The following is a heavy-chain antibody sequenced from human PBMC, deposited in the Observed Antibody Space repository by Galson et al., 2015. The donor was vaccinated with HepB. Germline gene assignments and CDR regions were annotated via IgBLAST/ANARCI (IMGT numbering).Heavy chain of an antibody. CDR3: ARDQRAGGWYLFNWFDP. D-gene: IGHD6-19*01. CDR1: GFTFSSYS. CDR2: ISSSSSTI. Sequence: SLRLSCAASGFTFSSYSMHWVRQAPGKGLAWVSYISSSSSTIYYADSVKGRFTISRDNAKNSLYLQMNSLRDEDTAVYYCARDQRAGGWYLFNWFDPWGQGTLVTVSS. J-gene: IGHJ5*02. V-gene: IGHV3-48*02.